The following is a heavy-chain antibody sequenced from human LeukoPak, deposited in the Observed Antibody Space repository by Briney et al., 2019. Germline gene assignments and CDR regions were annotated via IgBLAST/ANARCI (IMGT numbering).Heavy chain of an antibody. CDR3: ARARFNYDSSGYYSLNY. CDR1: GFTFSSYG. J-gene: IGHJ4*02. D-gene: IGHD3-22*01. Sequence: GGSLRLSCAASGFTFSSYGMHWVRQAPGKGLEWVAFIRYDGSNKYYADSVKGRFTISRDNSKNTVYLQLNSLRAEDTAMYYCARARFNYDSSGYYSLNYWGQGTLVTVSS. V-gene: IGHV3-30*02. CDR2: IRYDGSNK.